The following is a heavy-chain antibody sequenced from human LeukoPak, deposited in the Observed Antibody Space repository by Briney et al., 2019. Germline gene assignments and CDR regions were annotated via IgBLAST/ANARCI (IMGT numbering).Heavy chain of an antibody. CDR3: AGRAQTTGWSFDY. Sequence: SGTLSLTCIVSGGSISSYYWSWISQPAGKGLEWIGHIHTSGSTNYNPSLKSRVAMSVDTSKNQFSLELSSVTAADTAVYYCAGRAQTTGWSFDYWGQGALVTVSS. CDR2: IHTSGST. V-gene: IGHV4-4*07. J-gene: IGHJ4*02. D-gene: IGHD6-19*01. CDR1: GGSISSYY.